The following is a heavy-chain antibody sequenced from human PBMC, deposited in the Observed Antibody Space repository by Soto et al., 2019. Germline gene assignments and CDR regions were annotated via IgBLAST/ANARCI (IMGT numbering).Heavy chain of an antibody. J-gene: IGHJ6*02. CDR1: GGSISNSSYC. V-gene: IGHV4-39*01. CDR2: IYYGGNT. D-gene: IGHD2-2*01. Sequence: SLPLPLPCTVSGGSISNSSYCRSFIRQPPGKGLEWIGSIYYGGNTYYNTSLESRVTISVDTPKNQFSLELSSVTAADTAVYSCARHPGYCSGSSCYGYYTMDVWGQGTTVTVSS. CDR3: ARHPGYCSGSSCYGYYTMDV.